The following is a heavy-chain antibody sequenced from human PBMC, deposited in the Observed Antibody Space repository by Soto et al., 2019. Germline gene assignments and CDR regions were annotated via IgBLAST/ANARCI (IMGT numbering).Heavy chain of an antibody. D-gene: IGHD5-18*01. CDR2: IYHSGST. V-gene: IGHV4-4*02. Sequence: SETLSLTCAVSGGSISSSNWWSWVRQPPGKGLEWIGEIYHSGSTNYNPSLKSRVTISVDKSKNQFSLKLSSVTAADTAVYYCARDSRDTAMEGYYYYYYGMDVWGQGTTVTVS. CDR1: GGSISSSNW. J-gene: IGHJ6*02. CDR3: ARDSRDTAMEGYYYYYYGMDV.